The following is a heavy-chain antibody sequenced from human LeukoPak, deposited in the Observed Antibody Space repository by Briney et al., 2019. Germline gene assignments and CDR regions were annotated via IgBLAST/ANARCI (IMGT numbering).Heavy chain of an antibody. Sequence: ASVKVSCKASGYTFTSYYMHWVRQAPGQGLEWMGIINPSGGSTSYAQKFQGRVTMTRVTSTSTVYMELSSLRSEDTAVYYCATKALTTSDLQHWGQGTLVTVSS. CDR2: INPSGGST. D-gene: IGHD2/OR15-2a*01. V-gene: IGHV1-46*01. J-gene: IGHJ1*01. CDR1: GYTFTSYY. CDR3: ATKALTTSDLQH.